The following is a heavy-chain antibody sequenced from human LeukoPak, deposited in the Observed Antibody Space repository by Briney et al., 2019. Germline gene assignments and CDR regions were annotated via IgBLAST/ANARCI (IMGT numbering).Heavy chain of an antibody. V-gene: IGHV4-34*01. J-gene: IGHJ3*02. Sequence: SETLSLTCAVYGGSFSGYYWSWIRQPPGKGLEWIGEINHSGSTNYNPSLKSRVTISVDTSKNQFSLKLSSVTAADTAVYYCAVGRIGAFDIWGQGTMVTVSS. CDR2: INHSGST. CDR3: AVGRIGAFDI. D-gene: IGHD2-2*01. CDR1: GGSFSGYY.